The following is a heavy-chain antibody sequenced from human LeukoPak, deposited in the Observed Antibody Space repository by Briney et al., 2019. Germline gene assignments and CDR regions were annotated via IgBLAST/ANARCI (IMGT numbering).Heavy chain of an antibody. CDR2: ISSNGGST. J-gene: IGHJ3*02. Sequence: GGSLRLSCAASGFTFSSYAMHCVRQAPGKGLEYVSAISSNGGSTYYANSVKGRFTISRDNSKNTLYLQMGSLRAEDMAVYYCAREYPSGAFDIWGQGTMVTVSS. D-gene: IGHD2-2*01. V-gene: IGHV3-64*01. CDR3: AREYPSGAFDI. CDR1: GFTFSSYA.